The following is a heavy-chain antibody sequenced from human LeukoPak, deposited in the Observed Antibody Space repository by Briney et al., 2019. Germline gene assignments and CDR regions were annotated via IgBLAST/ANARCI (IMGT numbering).Heavy chain of an antibody. V-gene: IGHV3-30-3*01. D-gene: IGHD2-15*01. CDR3: AGASSDGVVVDATSFDL. Sequence: GGSLRLSCAASGFTFSSYAMHWVRQAPGKGLEWVAVISYDGSNKYYADSVKGRFTISRDNSKNTLYLQMNSLRAEDTAVYYCAGASSDGVVVDATSFDLWGQGTLVIVSS. J-gene: IGHJ4*02. CDR1: GFTFSSYA. CDR2: ISYDGSNK.